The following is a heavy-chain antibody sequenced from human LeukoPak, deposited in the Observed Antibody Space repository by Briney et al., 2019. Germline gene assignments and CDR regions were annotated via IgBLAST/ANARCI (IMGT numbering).Heavy chain of an antibody. CDR3: ARDPGLWWELHFAFDI. D-gene: IGHD1-26*01. Sequence: GGSLRLSCAASGFTVSSKYMSWVRQAPGKGLEWVSVIYSGGSTYYADSVKGRFTISRDNSKNTLYLQMKAEDTAVYYCARDPGLWWELHFAFDIWGQGTMVTVSS. CDR1: GFTVSSKY. V-gene: IGHV3-53*01. J-gene: IGHJ3*02. CDR2: IYSGGST.